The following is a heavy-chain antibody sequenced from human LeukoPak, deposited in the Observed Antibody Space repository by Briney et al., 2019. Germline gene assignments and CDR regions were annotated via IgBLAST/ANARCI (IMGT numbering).Heavy chain of an antibody. CDR2: IYYSGSA. CDR1: GGSISSRNYY. J-gene: IGHJ4*02. D-gene: IGHD3-9*01. Sequence: PSETLSLTCTVAGGSISSRNYYWGWIRQPPGKGLEWIGTIYYSGSAYYNPSLKSRVTISVDTSKNQFSLKLSSVTAADTVFFFKQKTAYEILTAYYYIDYWGQGTLVTVSS. CDR3: QKTAYEILTAYYYIDY. V-gene: IGHV4-39*01.